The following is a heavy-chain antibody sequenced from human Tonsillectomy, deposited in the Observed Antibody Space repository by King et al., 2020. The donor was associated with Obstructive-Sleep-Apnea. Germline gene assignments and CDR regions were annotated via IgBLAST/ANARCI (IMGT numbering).Heavy chain of an antibody. CDR3: ARRSGLKYSWFDP. J-gene: IGHJ5*02. D-gene: IGHD6-25*01. CDR1: GYTFTNYD. CDR2: MNPNSGNI. V-gene: IGHV1-8*01. Sequence: QLVQSGAEVKKPGASVKVSCKASGYTFTNYDINWVRQATGQGLEWMGWMNPNSGNIGYAQKFQGRVNMTRNTSISTAYMELSSLRSDDTAVYYCARRSGLKYSWFDPWGQGTRVTVSS.